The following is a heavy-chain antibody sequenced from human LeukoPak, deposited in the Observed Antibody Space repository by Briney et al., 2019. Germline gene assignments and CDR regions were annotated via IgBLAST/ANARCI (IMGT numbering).Heavy chain of an antibody. Sequence: PSETLSLTCADYGVSFSGYYWSWIRQPPGKGLEWIGEINHSGSTNYNPSLKSRVTISVDTSKNQFSLKLSSVTAADTAVYYCARVGGWYSSGWYDYWGQGTLVTVSS. CDR2: INHSGST. CDR1: GVSFSGYY. CDR3: ARVGGWYSSGWYDY. V-gene: IGHV4-34*01. J-gene: IGHJ4*02. D-gene: IGHD6-19*01.